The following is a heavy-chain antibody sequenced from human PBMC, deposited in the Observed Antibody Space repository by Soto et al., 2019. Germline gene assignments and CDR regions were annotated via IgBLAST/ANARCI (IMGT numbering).Heavy chain of an antibody. V-gene: IGHV3-23*01. CDR1: GLTFGSYA. CDR3: AKGASGYYYYGMDV. Sequence: EVQLLESGGGLVQPGGSLNPSCAASGLTFGSYAMSWFPKAPGKGLGWVSAISGSGGRTYYADSVKGRFTISRDNSKNTLYLQMNSLRAEDTAVYYCAKGASGYYYYGMDVWGQGTTVTVSS. D-gene: IGHD3-10*01. CDR2: ISGSGGRT. J-gene: IGHJ6*02.